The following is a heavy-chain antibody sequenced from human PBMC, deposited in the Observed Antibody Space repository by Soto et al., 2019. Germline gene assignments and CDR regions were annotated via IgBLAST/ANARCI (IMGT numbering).Heavy chain of an antibody. D-gene: IGHD4-17*01. CDR2: IIPVFGTT. V-gene: IGHV1-69*01. J-gene: IGHJ4*02. CDR3: SISNSYGRGDF. Sequence: QVQLVQSGAEVKKPGSSVRVSCKASGGTLTSYTISWVRQAPGQGLEWMGGIIPVFGTTDYAQKFQGRVTIAADQSTGTACLDIFSLRSEDTAIYYCSISNSYGRGDFWGQGTLVTVSS. CDR1: GGTLTSYT.